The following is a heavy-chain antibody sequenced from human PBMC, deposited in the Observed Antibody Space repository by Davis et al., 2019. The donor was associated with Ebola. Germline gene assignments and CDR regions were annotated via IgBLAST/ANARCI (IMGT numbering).Heavy chain of an antibody. V-gene: IGHV2-5*02. CDR3: ARIKTYYDFWSGYYLAQTDFDY. D-gene: IGHD3-3*01. CDR2: IYWDDDK. CDR1: GFSLSTSGVG. J-gene: IGHJ4*02. Sequence: SGPTLVKPTQTLTLTCTFSGFSLSTSGVGVGWIRQPPGKALEWLALIYWDDDKRYSPSLKSRLTITKDTSKNQVVLTMTNMDPVDTATYYCARIKTYYDFWSGYYLAQTDFDYWGQGTLVTVSS.